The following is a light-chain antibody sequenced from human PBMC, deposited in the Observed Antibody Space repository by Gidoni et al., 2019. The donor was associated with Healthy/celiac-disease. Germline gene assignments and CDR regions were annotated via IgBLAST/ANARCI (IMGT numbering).Light chain of an antibody. V-gene: IGKV1-33*01. CDR1: QDISNY. J-gene: IGKJ3*01. CDR3: QQYDNLPVT. Sequence: DIQMTQSPSSLSDSVGDRVTITCHASQDISNYLNWYQQKPGKALNLLSYDASNLETGVPSRFSGSGSGTDFTFTISSLQPEDVATYYCQQYDNLPVTFGPGTKVEIK. CDR2: DAS.